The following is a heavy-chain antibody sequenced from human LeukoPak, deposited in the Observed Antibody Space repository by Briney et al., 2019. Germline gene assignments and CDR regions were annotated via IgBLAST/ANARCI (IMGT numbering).Heavy chain of an antibody. CDR1: GGTFSSYA. D-gene: IGHD1-26*01. V-gene: IGHV1-69*04. J-gene: IGHJ3*02. CDR2: IIPILGIA. Sequence: SVKVSCKASGGTFSSYAISWVRQAPGQGLEWMGRIIPILGIANYAQKFQGRVTITADKSTSTAYMELSSLRSEDTAVYYCARFDGIVGASGAFDIWGQGTMVTVSS. CDR3: ARFDGIVGASGAFDI.